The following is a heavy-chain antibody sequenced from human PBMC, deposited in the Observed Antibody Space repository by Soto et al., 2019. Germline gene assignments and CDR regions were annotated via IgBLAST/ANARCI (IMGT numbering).Heavy chain of an antibody. V-gene: IGHV4-30-4*01. CDR1: GASISRGDYY. D-gene: IGHD3-10*01. CDR3: ARRCYGSGSYLNWFDP. Sequence: SETLSLTCTVSGASISRGDYYWNWIRQSPGKGLEWIGNTYNNGRPNYNPSLKSRVTISGDSSKNQFSLKLSSVTAADTAVYYCARRCYGSGSYLNWFDPWGQGTLVTVSS. CDR2: TYNNGRP. J-gene: IGHJ5*02.